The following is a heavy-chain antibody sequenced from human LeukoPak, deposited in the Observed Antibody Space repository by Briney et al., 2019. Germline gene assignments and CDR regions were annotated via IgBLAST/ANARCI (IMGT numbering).Heavy chain of an antibody. Sequence: SQTLSLTCAVSSGSISSGGHSWSRIRQPPGKGLEWIGYIYHSGSTYYNPSLKSRVTISVDRSKNQFSLKLSSVTAADTAVYYCARGGGLCSTTSCYPPGLDYWGQGTLVTVSS. D-gene: IGHD2-2*01. CDR1: SGSISSGGHS. CDR2: IYHSGST. CDR3: ARGGGLCSTTSCYPPGLDY. J-gene: IGHJ4*02. V-gene: IGHV4-30-2*01.